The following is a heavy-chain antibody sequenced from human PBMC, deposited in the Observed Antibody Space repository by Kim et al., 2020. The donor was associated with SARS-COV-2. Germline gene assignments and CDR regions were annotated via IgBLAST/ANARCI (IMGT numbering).Heavy chain of an antibody. CDR3: ARVPPFSCPSCYSDV. J-gene: IGHJ6*02. CDR2: ISSSSDNT. CDR1: GFTFSSYS. V-gene: IGHV3-21*01. Sequence: GGSLRLSCAASGFTFSSYSMNWVRQAPGKGLEWVSSISSSSDNTNYADSVKGRFTISRDNAKNSLYLQMNSLRAEDTAVYYCARVPPFSCPSCYSDVWG. D-gene: IGHD2-15*01.